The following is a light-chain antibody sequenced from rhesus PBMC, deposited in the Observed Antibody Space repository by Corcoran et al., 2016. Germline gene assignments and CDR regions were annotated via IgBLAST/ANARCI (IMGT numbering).Light chain of an antibody. CDR1: SSDVGSYNY. CDR3: KSYTASTAYI. J-gene: IGLJ1*01. Sequence: QAALTRPRSVSGSPGQSVAISCTGTSSDVGSYNYVSWYQQDPGTAPKLIIYEVNKRPSGVSDRFSGSKSGNTASLTISGLKAEDEAAYYCKSYTASTAYIFGVGTRLTVL. V-gene: IGLV2-32*02. CDR2: EVN.